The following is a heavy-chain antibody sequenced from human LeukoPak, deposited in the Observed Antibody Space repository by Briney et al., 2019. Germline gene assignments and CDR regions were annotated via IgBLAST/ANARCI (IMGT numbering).Heavy chain of an antibody. CDR2: IYYSGST. CDR3: ARRPVLLWFGELSGYFDY. D-gene: IGHD3-10*01. J-gene: IGHJ4*02. CDR1: GGSISSSSYY. V-gene: IGHV4-39*01. Sequence: PSETLSLTCTVSGGSISSSSYYWGWIHQPPGKGLEWIGSIYYSGSTYYNPSLKSRVTISVDTSKNQFSLKLSSVTAADTAVYYCARRPVLLWFGELSGYFDYWGQGTLVTVSS.